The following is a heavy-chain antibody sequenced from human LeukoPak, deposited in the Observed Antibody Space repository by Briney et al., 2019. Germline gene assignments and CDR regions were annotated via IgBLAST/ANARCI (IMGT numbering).Heavy chain of an antibody. J-gene: IGHJ4*02. CDR2: ISYDGSNK. V-gene: IGHV3-30*18. CDR1: GFTFRSYG. CDR3: AKDPGSTVTTSDY. Sequence: GGSLSLSCAASGFTFRSYGMHWVRQAPGKGLEWVSVISYDGSNKYYADSVKGRFTISRDNSKNTLYLQMNSLRAEDTAVYYCAKDPGSTVTTSDYWGQGTLVTVSS. D-gene: IGHD4-17*01.